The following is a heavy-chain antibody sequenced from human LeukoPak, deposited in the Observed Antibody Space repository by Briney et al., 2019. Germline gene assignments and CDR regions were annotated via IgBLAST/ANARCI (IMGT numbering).Heavy chain of an antibody. J-gene: IGHJ4*02. CDR3: ARGGSGYYYGFDY. CDR2: IWYDGSNK. CDR1: GFTFSSYG. D-gene: IGHD3-22*01. V-gene: IGHV3-33*01. Sequence: GRSLRLSCAASGFTFSSYGMHWVRQAPGKGLEWVAVIWYDGSNKYYADSVKGRFTISRDNSKNTLYLQMNSLRAEDTAVYYCARGGSGYYYGFDYWGQGTLVTVSS.